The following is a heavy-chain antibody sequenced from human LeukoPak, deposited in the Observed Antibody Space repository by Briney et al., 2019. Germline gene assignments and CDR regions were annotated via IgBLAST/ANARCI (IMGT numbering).Heavy chain of an antibody. CDR1: GFTFRSSG. D-gene: IGHD2-2*01. J-gene: IGHJ4*02. CDR3: AKDQVVPFDY. CDR2: ISGSDTTT. V-gene: IGHV3-23*01. Sequence: PGGSLRLSCAASGFTFRSSGMSWVRQAPGEGLEWVSYISGSDTTTHYADSVKGRFTISRDNSKNTLYLQMNSLRAEDTAVYFCAKDQVVPFDYWGQGTLVTVSS.